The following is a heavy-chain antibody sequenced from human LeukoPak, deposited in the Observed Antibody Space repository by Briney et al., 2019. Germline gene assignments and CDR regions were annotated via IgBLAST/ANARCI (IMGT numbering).Heavy chain of an antibody. D-gene: IGHD6-13*01. Sequence: PSETLSLTCAVSNGSIGYYYWSWLRQPPGKGLDWIGYIYHTGGTNYNPSLKSRLTISLDMSRNQLSLRLTSVTAADTAVYYCARGGSSQGSTPKQYFYDMNVWGRGTTVSVSS. CDR3: ARGGSSQGSTPKQYFYDMNV. CDR2: IYHTGGT. CDR1: NGSIGYYY. V-gene: IGHV4-59*01. J-gene: IGHJ6*03.